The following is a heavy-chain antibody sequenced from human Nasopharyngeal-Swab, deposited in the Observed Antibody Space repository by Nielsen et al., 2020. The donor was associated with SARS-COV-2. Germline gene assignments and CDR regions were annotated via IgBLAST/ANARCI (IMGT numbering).Heavy chain of an antibody. J-gene: IGHJ4*02. CDR2: ISSSSSYI. D-gene: IGHD3-22*01. CDR1: GFTFSSYS. Sequence: GGSLRLSCAASGFTFSSYSMNWVRQAPGKGLEWVSSISSSSSYIYYADSVKGRFTISRDNAKNSLYLQMNSLRAEDTAVYYCARDQIPSYYYDSSGPNQIDYWGQGTLGTVSS. CDR3: ARDQIPSYYYDSSGPNQIDY. V-gene: IGHV3-21*01.